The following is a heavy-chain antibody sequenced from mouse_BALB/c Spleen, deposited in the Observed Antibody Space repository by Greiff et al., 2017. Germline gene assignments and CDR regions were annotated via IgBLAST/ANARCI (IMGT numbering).Heavy chain of an antibody. Sequence: LVKTGASVKISCKASGYSFTGYYMHWVKQSHGKSLEWIGYISCYNGATSYNQKFKGKATFTVDTSSSTAYMQFNSLTSEDSAVYYCASEEKNYYAMDYWGQGTSVTVSS. V-gene: IGHV1S34*01. CDR3: ASEEKNYYAMDY. CDR1: GYSFTGYY. J-gene: IGHJ4*01. CDR2: ISCYNGAT. D-gene: IGHD6-1*01.